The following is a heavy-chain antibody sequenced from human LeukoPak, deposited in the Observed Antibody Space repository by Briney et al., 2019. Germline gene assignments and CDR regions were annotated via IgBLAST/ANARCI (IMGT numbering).Heavy chain of an antibody. J-gene: IGHJ6*02. Sequence: GGSLRLSCAASGFTFSSYAMSWVRQAPGKGLEWVSRITGTTFYADSVKGRFTISRDNSKNTLYLQMNSLRAEDTAVYFCAKYCTGGGCYRGMDVWGQGTTVTVSS. V-gene: IGHV3-23*01. D-gene: IGHD2-8*02. CDR3: AKYCTGGGCYRGMDV. CDR2: ITGTT. CDR1: GFTFSSYA.